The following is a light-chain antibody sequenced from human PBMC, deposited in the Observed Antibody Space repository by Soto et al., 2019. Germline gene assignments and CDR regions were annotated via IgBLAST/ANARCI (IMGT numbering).Light chain of an antibody. CDR2: GAS. V-gene: IGKV3-20*01. Sequence: EIVLTQSPGILSLSPGEGATLSCRASQSVSSSYLAWYQQKPGQAPRLLIYGASSRATGIPDRFSGSGSGTAFTLTISRLEPEDFAVYSCQQYANSPLTFGPGTKVDIK. CDR3: QQYANSPLT. CDR1: QSVSSSY. J-gene: IGKJ3*01.